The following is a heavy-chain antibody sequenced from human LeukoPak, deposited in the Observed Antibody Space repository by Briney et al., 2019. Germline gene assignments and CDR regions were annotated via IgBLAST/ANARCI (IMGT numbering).Heavy chain of an antibody. CDR1: GGSISSYS. CDR3: ARAPYTGNYGFDY. J-gene: IGHJ4*02. CDR2: VFYSGGT. Sequence: SETLSLTCTVSGGSISSYSWNWIRRPPGKGLEWIGNVFYSGGTNYNPSLESRVTISVGTSKNQFSLNLSSVTAADTAVYYCARAPYTGNYGFDYWGQGTLVTVSS. D-gene: IGHD1-26*01. V-gene: IGHV4-59*01.